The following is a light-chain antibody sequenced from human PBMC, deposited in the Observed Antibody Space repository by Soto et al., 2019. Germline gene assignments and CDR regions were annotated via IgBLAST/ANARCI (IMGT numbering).Light chain of an antibody. CDR1: QSISSS. J-gene: IGKJ5*01. CDR2: DAS. CDR3: QKSYSPPLN. V-gene: IGKV1-39*01. Sequence: DSLPAQSPLSLSASLGARVTITCRASQSISSSLNLYQKKPGKAPNLLIYDASSLQSGVPSRFSGSGSGTAFTLTIGSLKPEDFATYYCQKSYSPPLNFGQGTRLEIK.